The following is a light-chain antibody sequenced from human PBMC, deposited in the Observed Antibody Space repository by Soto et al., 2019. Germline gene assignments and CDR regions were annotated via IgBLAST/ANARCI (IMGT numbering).Light chain of an antibody. Sequence: EIVVTQSPGILSVSPGDRATLSCRARQSVGRNVAWYQQKPGQAPTLLIYAASTRATGLPARFSGSGSGTNFTLTISSLQSEDCAFYYCQEYSKWPLFTFGPGTRVDIK. J-gene: IGKJ3*01. V-gene: IGKV3-15*01. CDR2: AAS. CDR3: QEYSKWPLFT. CDR1: QSVGRN.